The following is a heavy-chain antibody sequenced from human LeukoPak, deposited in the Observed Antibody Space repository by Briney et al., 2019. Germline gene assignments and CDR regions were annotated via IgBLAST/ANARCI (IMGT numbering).Heavy chain of an antibody. J-gene: IGHJ4*02. CDR1: GGSISSYY. V-gene: IGHV4-59*01. CDR3: ARAAKDSSGYYHFYFDY. CDR2: IYYSGST. D-gene: IGHD3-22*01. Sequence: SETLSLTCTVSGGSISSYYWSWIRQPPGKGLEWIGYIYYSGSTNYNPSPKSRVTISVDTSKNQFSLKLSSVTAADTAVYYCARAAKDSSGYYHFYFDYWGQGTLVTVSS.